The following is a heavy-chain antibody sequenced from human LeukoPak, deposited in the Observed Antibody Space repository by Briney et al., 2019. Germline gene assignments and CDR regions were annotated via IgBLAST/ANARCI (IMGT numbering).Heavy chain of an antibody. Sequence: SETLSLTCTVSGGSISSYYWSWIRQPAGKGLEWIGRIYTSGSTNDNPSLKSRVTMSVDTSKNQFSLKLSSVTAADTAVYYCARGEDIVVVTAIEAAKHYYYGMDVWGQGTTVTVSS. CDR3: ARGEDIVVVTAIEAAKHYYYGMDV. V-gene: IGHV4-4*07. CDR2: IYTSGST. CDR1: GGSISSYY. D-gene: IGHD2-21*02. J-gene: IGHJ6*02.